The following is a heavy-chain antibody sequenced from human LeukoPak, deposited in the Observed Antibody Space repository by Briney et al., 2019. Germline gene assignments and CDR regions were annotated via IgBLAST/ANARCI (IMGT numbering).Heavy chain of an antibody. J-gene: IGHJ5*02. CDR3: AKGAGGFSYYNWFDP. V-gene: IGHV4-39*07. Sequence: SETLSLTCTVSGDSISSSSYYWGWIRQPPGKGLEWIGSIYYSGTTHYNPSLESRVTISVDTSKNQFSLKLASVTAADTAIYYCAKGAGGFSYYNWFDPWGQGTLVTVSS. D-gene: IGHD5-18*01. CDR1: GDSISSSSYY. CDR2: IYYSGTT.